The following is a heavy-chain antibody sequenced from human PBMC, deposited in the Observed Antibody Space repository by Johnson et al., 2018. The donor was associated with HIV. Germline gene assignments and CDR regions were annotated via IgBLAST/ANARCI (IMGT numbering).Heavy chain of an antibody. J-gene: IGHJ3*02. CDR2: IWYDGSNK. Sequence: QVKLVESGGGVVQPGRSLRLSCAASGFTFSSYAMHWVRQAPGKGLEWVAVIWYDGSNKYYADSVKGRFTISRDNSKNTLYLQMNSLRAEDTAVYYCAMIHHAGWELLSDAFDIWGQGTMVTVSS. V-gene: IGHV3-30*04. CDR1: GFTFSSYA. CDR3: AMIHHAGWELLSDAFDI. D-gene: IGHD2-15*01.